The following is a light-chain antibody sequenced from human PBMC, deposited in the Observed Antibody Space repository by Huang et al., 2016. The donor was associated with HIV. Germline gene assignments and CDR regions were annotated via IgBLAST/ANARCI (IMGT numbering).Light chain of an antibody. Sequence: DIQMTQSPFSLSASVGDRVTITCQASQDISNYLNWYQQKPGKASKLLIYDASNLETGVPSRFSGSRSGTDFTFTINNLQPEDIATYYCQQYGNRRTFGQGTKLEIK. V-gene: IGKV1-33*01. J-gene: IGKJ2*02. CDR3: QQYGNRRT. CDR2: DAS. CDR1: QDISNY.